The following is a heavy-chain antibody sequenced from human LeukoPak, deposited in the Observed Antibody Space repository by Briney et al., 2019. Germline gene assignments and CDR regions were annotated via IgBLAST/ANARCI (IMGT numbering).Heavy chain of an antibody. CDR3: AKDLI. Sequence: GSLRLSCAASGFTFSSYAMSWVRQAPGKGLEWVAGISGGGDSTYYADSLKGRLTISRDNSKNSLYFQMSGLRAEDTAVYYCAKDLIWGQGTMVTVSS. V-gene: IGHV3-23*01. CDR1: GFTFSSYA. CDR2: ISGGGDST. J-gene: IGHJ3*02.